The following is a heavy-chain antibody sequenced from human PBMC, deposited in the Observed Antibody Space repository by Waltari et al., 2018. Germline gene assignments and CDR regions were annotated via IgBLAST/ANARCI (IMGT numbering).Heavy chain of an antibody. D-gene: IGHD1-1*01. J-gene: IGHJ4*02. CDR3: TTDHWSPPDVGY. Sequence: EVSLVASGGGLVKPGGALRHACAASVFPFNRVWMSWVRQAPGKGLEWVGGIRLETAGGTTSYDAPVRGRFTISRDDSTNMLFLQMSSLKTEDTAIYSCTTDHWSPPDVGYWGQGTLVTVSS. CDR1: VFPFNRVW. CDR2: IRLETAGGTT. V-gene: IGHV3-15*05.